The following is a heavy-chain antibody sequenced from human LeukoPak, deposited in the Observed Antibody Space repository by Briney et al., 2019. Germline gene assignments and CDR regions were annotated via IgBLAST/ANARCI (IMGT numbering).Heavy chain of an antibody. CDR3: AKDSPQAAGTDY. D-gene: IGHD6-13*01. CDR1: GFTFSSYA. CDR2: ISYDGSNK. Sequence: GALRLSCAASGFTFSSYAMHWVRQAPGKGLEWVAVISYDGSNKYYADSVKGRFTISRDNSKNTLYLQMNSLRAEDTAVYYCAKDSPQAAGTDYWGQGTLVTVSS. J-gene: IGHJ4*02. V-gene: IGHV3-30*04.